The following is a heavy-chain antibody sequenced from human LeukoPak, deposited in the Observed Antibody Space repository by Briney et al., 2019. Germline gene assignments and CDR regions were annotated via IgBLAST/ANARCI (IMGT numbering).Heavy chain of an antibody. CDR3: AKGVLGVVVVGFDY. V-gene: IGHV3-21*01. Sequence: GGSLRLSCAASGFTFSSYSMNWVRQAPGKGLEWVSSISSSSSYIFYADSVKGRFTISRDNAKNSLSLQINSLRAEDTAVYYCAKGVLGVVVVGFDYWGQGTLVTVSS. D-gene: IGHD2-15*01. CDR2: ISSSSSYI. J-gene: IGHJ4*02. CDR1: GFTFSSYS.